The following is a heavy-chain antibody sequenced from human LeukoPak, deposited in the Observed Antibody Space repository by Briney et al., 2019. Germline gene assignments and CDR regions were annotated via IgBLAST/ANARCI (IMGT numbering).Heavy chain of an antibody. D-gene: IGHD6-13*01. CDR2: INDSGSS. V-gene: IGHV4-34*01. CDR1: GGSFGGYY. J-gene: IGHJ3*02. Sequence: SETLSLTCAVYGGSFGGYYWSWIRQPPGKGLEWIGEINDSGSSNYIPSLKSRVTISVDRSKNQFSLWLSSVTAADTAVYYCAGDLYSSRTNDAFVIWGQGTMLTISS. CDR3: AGDLYSSRTNDAFVI.